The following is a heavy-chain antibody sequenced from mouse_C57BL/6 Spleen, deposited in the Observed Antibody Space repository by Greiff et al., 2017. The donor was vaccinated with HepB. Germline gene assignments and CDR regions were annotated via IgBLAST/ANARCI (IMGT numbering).Heavy chain of an antibody. J-gene: IGHJ4*01. CDR3: ARGSSNYPLDY. D-gene: IGHD2-5*01. Sequence: VQLQQSGAELVKPGASVKISCKASGYAFSSYWMNWVKQRPGKGLEWIGQIYPGDGDTNYNGKFKGKATLTADKSSSTAYMQLSSLTSEDSAVYFCARGSSNYPLDYWGQGTSVTVSS. CDR1: GYAFSSYW. CDR2: IYPGDGDT. V-gene: IGHV1-80*01.